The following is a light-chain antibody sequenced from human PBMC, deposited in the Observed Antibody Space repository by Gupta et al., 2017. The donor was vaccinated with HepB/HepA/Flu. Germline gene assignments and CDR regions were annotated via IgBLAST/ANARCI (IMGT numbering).Light chain of an antibody. V-gene: IGKV1-39*01. CDR2: AAS. J-gene: IGKJ4*01. CDR3: QQSDSTPLT. Sequence: DIQMTQSPSSLSASVGDKVTITCRASQSISNYLNWYQQKPGKAPELLIYAASSLQSGVPSKFSGSGSGTDFTLTISRLQPEDFATYYCQQSDSTPLTFGGGTKVEIK. CDR1: QSISNY.